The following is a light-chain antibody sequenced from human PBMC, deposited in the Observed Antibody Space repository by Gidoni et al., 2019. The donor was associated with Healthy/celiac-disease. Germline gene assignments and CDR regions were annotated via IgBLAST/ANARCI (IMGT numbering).Light chain of an antibody. CDR3: QQYNSYPWT. CDR1: QSISSW. Sequence: DIQITQSPSTLSASVGDRVTITCRASQSISSWLAWYQQKPGKAPKLLIYDASSLESGVPSRFSGSGSGTEFTLTISSRQPDEFATYYCQQYNSYPWTFGQXTKVEIK. V-gene: IGKV1-5*01. J-gene: IGKJ1*01. CDR2: DAS.